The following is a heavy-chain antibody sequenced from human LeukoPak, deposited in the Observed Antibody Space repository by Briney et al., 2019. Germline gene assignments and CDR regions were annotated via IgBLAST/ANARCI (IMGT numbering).Heavy chain of an antibody. CDR3: ARQGSGNYLSPVNY. CDR1: GGSISSSSYY. CDR2: IYYSGST. V-gene: IGHV4-39*01. D-gene: IGHD1-26*01. Sequence: PSETLSLTCTVSGGSISSSSYYWGWIRQPPGKGLEWIGTIYYSGSTYYNPSLKSRVTISVDTSKNQFSLKLSSVTAADTAVYYCARQGSGNYLSPVNYWGHGTLVTVSS. J-gene: IGHJ4*01.